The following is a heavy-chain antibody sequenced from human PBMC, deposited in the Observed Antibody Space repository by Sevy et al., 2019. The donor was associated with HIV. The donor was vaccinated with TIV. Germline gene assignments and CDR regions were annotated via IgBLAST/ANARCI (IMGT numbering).Heavy chain of an antibody. D-gene: IGHD3-3*01. V-gene: IGHV3-23*01. J-gene: IGHJ4*02. Sequence: GGSLRLSCTASGFTFSSYAMSWVRQAPGKGQEWVSAISGSGGSTYYADSVKGRFTISRDNSKNTLYLQMNSLRAEDTAVYYCAKEDHDFWSGYYRKGPRGNFDYWGQGTLVTVSS. CDR1: GFTFSSYA. CDR2: ISGSGGST. CDR3: AKEDHDFWSGYYRKGPRGNFDY.